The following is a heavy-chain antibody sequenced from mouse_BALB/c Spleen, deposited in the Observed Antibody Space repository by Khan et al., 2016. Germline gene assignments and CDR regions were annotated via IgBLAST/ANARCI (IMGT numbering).Heavy chain of an antibody. V-gene: IGHV1S136*01. CDR1: GYTFTSSV. CDR3: ARHFGNSLDY. J-gene: IGHJ2*01. Sequence: EVQLQESGPELVKPGASVKMSCKASGYTFTSSVIHWVKQKPGQGLEWVGYVNPYHDGTKYNENFKGKATLTSDKSSSTAYMELSGLTSEDSAVDYCARHFGNSLDYWGQGTIITVSS. D-gene: IGHD2-1*01. CDR2: VNPYHDGT.